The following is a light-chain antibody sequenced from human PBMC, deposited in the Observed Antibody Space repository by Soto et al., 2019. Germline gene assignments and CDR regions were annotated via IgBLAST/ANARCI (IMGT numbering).Light chain of an antibody. CDR3: AAWDDSLDEYV. CDR2: RND. CDR1: TSNIGSNT. J-gene: IGLJ1*01. V-gene: IGLV1-44*01. Sequence: QSVLTQPPSASGTPGQRVTISCSGSTSNIGSNTVHWYQQLPVTAPTLLVYRNDQRPSGVPARFSGSKSGTSASLALSGLQSDDEADYYCAAWDDSLDEYVFGTGTKVTVL.